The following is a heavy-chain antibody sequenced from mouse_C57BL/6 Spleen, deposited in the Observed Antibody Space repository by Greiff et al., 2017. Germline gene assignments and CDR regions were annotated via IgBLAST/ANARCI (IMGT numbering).Heavy chain of an antibody. CDR3: ARYDPPLAY. V-gene: IGHV3-6*01. CDR2: ISYDGSN. D-gene: IGHD2-3*01. CDR1: GYSITSGYY. J-gene: IGHJ3*01. Sequence: EVKLVESGPGLVKPSQSLSLTCSVTGYSITSGYYWNWIRQFPGNKLEWMGYISYDGSNNYNPSLKNRISITRDPSKNQFFLKLNSVTTEDTATYYCARYDPPLAYWGQGTLVTVSA.